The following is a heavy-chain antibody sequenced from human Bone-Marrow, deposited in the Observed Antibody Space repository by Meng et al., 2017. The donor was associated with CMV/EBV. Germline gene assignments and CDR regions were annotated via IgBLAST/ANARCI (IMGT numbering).Heavy chain of an antibody. D-gene: IGHD5-12*01. Sequence: SVKVSCKASGGTFSSYAISWVRQAPGQGLEWMGGIIPIFGTANYAQKFQGRVTITTDESTSTAYMELSSLRSEDTAVYYCAREGLDLYNAYVVGGDFWGQGTLVTVSS. J-gene: IGHJ4*02. V-gene: IGHV1-69*05. CDR3: AREGLDLYNAYVVGGDF. CDR2: IIPIFGTA. CDR1: GGTFSSYA.